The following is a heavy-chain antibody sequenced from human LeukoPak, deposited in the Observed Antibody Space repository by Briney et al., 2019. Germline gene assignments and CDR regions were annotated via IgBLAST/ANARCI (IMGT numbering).Heavy chain of an antibody. CDR2: IIPIFGTA. Sequence: SVKVSCKASGGTLSSYAISWVRQAPGQGLEWMGGIIPIFGTANYAQKFQGRVTITTDESTSTAYMELSSLRSEDTAVYYCAGSFSLGYCSGGSCYSDTNWFDPWGQGTLVTVSS. J-gene: IGHJ5*02. CDR3: AGSFSLGYCSGGSCYSDTNWFDP. CDR1: GGTLSSYA. D-gene: IGHD2-15*01. V-gene: IGHV1-69*05.